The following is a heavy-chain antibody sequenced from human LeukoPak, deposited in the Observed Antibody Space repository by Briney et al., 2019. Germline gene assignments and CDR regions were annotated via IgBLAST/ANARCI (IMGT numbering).Heavy chain of an antibody. CDR2: INHSGST. D-gene: IGHD3-10*01. Sequence: SETLSLTCAAYGGSFSGYYWSWIRQPPGKGLEWIGEINHSGSTNYNPSLKSRVTISVDTSKNQFSLKLSSVTAADTAVYYCARGPYGSGSFFDYWGQGTLVTVSS. V-gene: IGHV4-34*01. J-gene: IGHJ4*02. CDR3: ARGPYGSGSFFDY. CDR1: GGSFSGYY.